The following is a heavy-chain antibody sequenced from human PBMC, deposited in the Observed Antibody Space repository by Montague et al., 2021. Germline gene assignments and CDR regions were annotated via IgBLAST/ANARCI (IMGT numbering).Heavy chain of an antibody. J-gene: IGHJ4*02. V-gene: IGHV5-51*01. Sequence: QSGAEVKKPGESLKISCKGFGYSFTSHWIGWVRQMPGKGLEWMGIIHPGTSDTRYSPSFQGQVTISVDRSISTAYLQWSSLKASDTAMFYCARLITTFGGVSSPNDYWGQGPRVTFSS. CDR2: IHPGTSDT. CDR3: ARLITTFGGVSSPNDY. D-gene: IGHD3-16*01. CDR1: GYSFTSHW.